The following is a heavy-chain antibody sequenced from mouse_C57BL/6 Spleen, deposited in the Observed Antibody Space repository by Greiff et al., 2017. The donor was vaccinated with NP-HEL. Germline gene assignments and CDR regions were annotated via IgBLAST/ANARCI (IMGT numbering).Heavy chain of an antibody. CDR2: IDPSDSYT. Sequence: VQLQQPGAELVKPGASVKLSCKASGYTFTSYWMQWVKQRPGQGLEWIGEIDPSDSYTNYNQKFKGKATLTVDTSSSTASMHLSSLTSEDSAVYYCARGLITTVVDYFDYWGQGTTLTVSS. J-gene: IGHJ2*01. CDR1: GYTFTSYW. D-gene: IGHD1-1*01. V-gene: IGHV1-50*01. CDR3: ARGLITTVVDYFDY.